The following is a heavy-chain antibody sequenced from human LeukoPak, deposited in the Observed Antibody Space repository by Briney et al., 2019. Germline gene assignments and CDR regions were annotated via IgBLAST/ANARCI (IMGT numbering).Heavy chain of an antibody. V-gene: IGHV3-15*01. CDR1: GFTFSNAW. J-gene: IGHJ4*02. CDR2: IKSKTDGGTT. Sequence: GGSLRLSCAASGFTFSNAWMSWVRQAPGKGLEWVGRIKSKTDGGTTDYAAPVKGRFTISRDDSKNTLYLQMNSLRADDTAVYYCARDSSMLRGPLVIYYFDFWGQGTLVTVSS. D-gene: IGHD3-10*01. CDR3: ARDSSMLRGPLVIYYFDF.